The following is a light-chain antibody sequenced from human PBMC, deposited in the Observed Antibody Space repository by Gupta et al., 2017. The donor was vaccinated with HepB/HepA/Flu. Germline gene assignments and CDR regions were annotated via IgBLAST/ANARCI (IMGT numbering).Light chain of an antibody. CDR3: QQYSDWPFLT. CDR2: GAT. J-gene: IGKJ4*01. V-gene: IGKV3D-15*01. Sequence: EIVMTQSPATLSVSPGERATLSCRASQSVDSTVAGYQHKPGQAPRVLIYGATTRATGIPARFSGSGSGTEFTLTISSLKSEDFAVYYCQQYSDWPFLTFGGGTKVEIK. CDR1: QSVDST.